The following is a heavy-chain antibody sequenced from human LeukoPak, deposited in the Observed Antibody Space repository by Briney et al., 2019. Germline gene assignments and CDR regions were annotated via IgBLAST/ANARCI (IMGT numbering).Heavy chain of an antibody. Sequence: GGSLRLSCAASGFTFSNYWMRWVRQAPGKGLEWVANIKQDGTEKYYVDSVKGRFTISRDNAKNSLYLQMNSLRAEDTAVYYCARTCGGDCPFYYGVDVWGQGTTVTVSS. J-gene: IGHJ6*02. CDR1: GFTFSNYW. CDR3: ARTCGGDCPFYYGVDV. V-gene: IGHV3-7*01. D-gene: IGHD2-21*02. CDR2: IKQDGTEK.